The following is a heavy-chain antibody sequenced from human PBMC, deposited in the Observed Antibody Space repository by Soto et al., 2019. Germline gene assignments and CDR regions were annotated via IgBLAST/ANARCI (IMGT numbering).Heavy chain of an antibody. V-gene: IGHV3-23*01. J-gene: IGHJ4*02. Sequence: GGSLRLSCAASGFTFSSYAMSWVRQAPGKGLEWVSAISGSGGSTYYADSVKGRFTISRDNSKNTLYLQMNSLRAEDTAVYYCAKDGNYYGSGSCYNDVANIPYYFDYWGQGTLVTVSS. CDR3: AKDGNYYGSGSCYNDVANIPYYFDY. CDR2: ISGSGGST. CDR1: GFTFSSYA. D-gene: IGHD3-10*01.